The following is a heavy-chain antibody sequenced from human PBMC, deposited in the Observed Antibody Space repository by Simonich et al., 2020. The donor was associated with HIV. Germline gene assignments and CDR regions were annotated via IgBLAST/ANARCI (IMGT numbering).Heavy chain of an antibody. J-gene: IGHJ4*02. CDR2: INHRGIT. CDR3: ARRDRELILYFDY. D-gene: IGHD3-3*01. V-gene: IGHV4-34*01. CDR1: GGSFSGYY. Sequence: QVQLQQWGAGLLKPSETLSLTCAVYGGSFSGYYWSWTRQPPGKGLEWIGEINHRGITNYKSSLNSRATISVDKSKNQFSLKLSSVTAADTAIYYCARRDRELILYFDYWGQGNLVTVSS.